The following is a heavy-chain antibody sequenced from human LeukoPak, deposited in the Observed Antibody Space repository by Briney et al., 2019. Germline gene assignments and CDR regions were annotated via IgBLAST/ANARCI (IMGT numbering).Heavy chain of an antibody. V-gene: IGHV1-46*01. CDR3: ARGTFGNGFYY. CDR2: INPSIGIT. J-gene: IGHJ4*02. Sequence: ASLKVSCKPSGYTFTSYYIRRVRQTPEQRLEWMGLINPSIGITSYAQTFQSTDTITRDTSTSTVYIELSSLRSEDTAVYCCARGTFGNGFYYWGQGTLVTASS. D-gene: IGHD3-3*01. CDR1: GYTFTSYY.